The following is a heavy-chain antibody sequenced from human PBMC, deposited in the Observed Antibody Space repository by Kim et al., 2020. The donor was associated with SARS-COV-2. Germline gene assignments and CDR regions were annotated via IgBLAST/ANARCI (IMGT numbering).Heavy chain of an antibody. CDR3: AKHNILTYDYPSIDY. Sequence: GGSLRLSCAASGFIFSNYAMSWVRQAPGKGLEWVSSISGNTDNTHYADSVKGRFTISRDDSKNTLYLQMNSLRADDTALYYCAKHNILTYDYPSIDYWGQGTLVTVSS. D-gene: IGHD3-9*01. V-gene: IGHV3-23*01. J-gene: IGHJ4*02. CDR2: ISGNTDNT. CDR1: GFIFSNYA.